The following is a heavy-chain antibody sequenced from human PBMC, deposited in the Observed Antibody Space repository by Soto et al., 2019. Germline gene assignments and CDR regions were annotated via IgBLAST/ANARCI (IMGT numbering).Heavy chain of an antibody. Sequence: QVQLVQSGAEVKKPGSSVKVSCKASGGTFSSYAISWVRQAPGQGLEWMGGIIPIFGTANYAQKFQGRVTINADESTSTAYKELSSLRPEDTAVYYCARSTAGSHYYYSFGMEVCGQGTTVTAS. D-gene: IGHD6-19*01. CDR2: IIPIFGTA. CDR3: ARSTAGSHYYYSFGMEV. V-gene: IGHV1-69*12. J-gene: IGHJ6*02. CDR1: GGTFSSYA.